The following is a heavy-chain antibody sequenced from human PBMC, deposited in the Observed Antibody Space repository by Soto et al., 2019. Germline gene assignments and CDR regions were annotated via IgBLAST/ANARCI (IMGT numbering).Heavy chain of an antibody. J-gene: IGHJ4*02. Sequence: VGSLRLSCAASGFTFSSYSMSWVRQAPGKGLEWVSGFRTSGDGGTTYYADSVKGRFTISRDNSKNMLFLQMNSLRAEDTAIYYCAKKVNSGPGSQYFDYWGQGTLVTVSS. CDR1: GFTFSSYS. CDR2: FRTSGDGGTT. D-gene: IGHD3-10*01. V-gene: IGHV3-23*01. CDR3: AKKVNSGPGSQYFDY.